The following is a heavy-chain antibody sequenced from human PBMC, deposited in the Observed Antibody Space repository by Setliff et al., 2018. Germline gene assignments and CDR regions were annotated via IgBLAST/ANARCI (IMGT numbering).Heavy chain of an antibody. D-gene: IGHD5-18*01. Sequence: ASVQVSCKVSGYTLTDLSMHWVRQAPGKGLEWMGGFDPEDGETIYAQKFQGRVTMTEDTSTDTAYMELSRLRSEDTAVYYCATSVPWIQLVLYPQGHPEPFDYWGQGTLVTVSS. CDR2: FDPEDGET. CDR1: GYTLTDLS. CDR3: ATSVPWIQLVLYPQGHPEPFDY. V-gene: IGHV1-24*01. J-gene: IGHJ4*02.